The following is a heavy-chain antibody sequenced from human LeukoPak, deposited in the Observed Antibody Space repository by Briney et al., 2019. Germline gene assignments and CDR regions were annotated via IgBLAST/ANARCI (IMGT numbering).Heavy chain of an antibody. J-gene: IGHJ6*02. CDR2: ISWNSGSI. Sequence: GGSLRLSCAASGFTFDDYAMHWVRRAPGKGLEWVSGISWNSGSIGYADSVKGRFTISRDNAKNSLYLQMNSLRAEDTALYYCAKDIMYYDFWSGGMDVWGQGTTVTVSS. V-gene: IGHV3-9*01. CDR3: AKDIMYYDFWSGGMDV. D-gene: IGHD3-3*01. CDR1: GFTFDDYA.